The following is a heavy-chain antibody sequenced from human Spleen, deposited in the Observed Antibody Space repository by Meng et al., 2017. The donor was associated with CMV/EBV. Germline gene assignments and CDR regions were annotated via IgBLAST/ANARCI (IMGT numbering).Heavy chain of an antibody. D-gene: IGHD6-19*01. J-gene: IGHJ4*02. CDR1: GDSVSSANYY. Sequence: SETLSLTCSVSGDSVSSANYYWGWIRQPPGKGLEWIAYIYYSGRTDYNASLKSRVTISEDTSKNQFSLKLSSVTAADTAVYYCARGQRTVAGVNWGQGTLVTVSS. V-gene: IGHV4-61*01. CDR3: ARGQRTVAGVN. CDR2: IYYSGRT.